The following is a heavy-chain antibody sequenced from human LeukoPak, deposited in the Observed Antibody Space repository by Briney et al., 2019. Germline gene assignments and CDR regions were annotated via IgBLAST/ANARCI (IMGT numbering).Heavy chain of an antibody. D-gene: IGHD5-18*01. J-gene: IGHJ3*02. V-gene: IGHV3-23*01. CDR3: AKDLRIQLWLRAFDI. CDR1: GFTFSTYA. Sequence: GGSLRLSCAASGFTFSTYAMSWVRQAPGKGLEWVSVMSGSGGSTYYADSVKGRFTISRDNSKNTLYLQMNSLRAEDTAVYYCAKDLRIQLWLRAFDIWGQGTMVTVSS. CDR2: MSGSGGST.